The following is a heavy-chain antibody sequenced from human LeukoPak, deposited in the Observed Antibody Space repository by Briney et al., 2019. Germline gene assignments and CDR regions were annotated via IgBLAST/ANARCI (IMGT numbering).Heavy chain of an antibody. V-gene: IGHV3-23*01. J-gene: IGHJ6*02. CDR2: ISGSGGST. CDR1: GFTFNRCW. CDR3: AKDDYSYYAMDV. Sequence: GGSLRLSCVVSGFTFNRCWMNWVRQAPGKGLEWVSTISGSGGSTFYADSVKGRFTISRDNSRNTLYLQMNSLRAEDTAIYYCAKDDYSYYAMDVWGRGTTVTVSS.